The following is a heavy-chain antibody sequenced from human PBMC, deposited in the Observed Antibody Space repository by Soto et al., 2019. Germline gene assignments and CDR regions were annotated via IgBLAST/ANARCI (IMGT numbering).Heavy chain of an antibody. V-gene: IGHV4-39*01. Sequence: TSETLSLTCTVSGGSISSSSYSWGWIRQPPGKGLEWIGNIYYTGSTDYNPSLKSRITLSIDTSKNQFSLNLNSVTAADTAVFYCARRGDAYNYRWWFDLWGRGTLVT. CDR1: GGSISSSSYS. CDR3: ARRGDAYNYRWWFDL. CDR2: IYYTGST. D-gene: IGHD3-16*02. J-gene: IGHJ2*01.